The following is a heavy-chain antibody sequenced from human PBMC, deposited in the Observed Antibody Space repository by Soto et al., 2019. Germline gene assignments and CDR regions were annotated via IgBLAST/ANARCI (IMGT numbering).Heavy chain of an antibody. CDR3: ARVFGFGGMDV. J-gene: IGHJ6*02. CDR1: GGSISSGGYY. Sequence: QVQLQESGPGLVKPSQTLSLTCTVSGGSISSGGYYWSWIRQHPGKGLEWIGYIYYYGSTYYNTSLKSRVTISVDTSKNPFSLRLSSVTAAYTAVYYCARVFGFGGMDVWGQGTTVTVSS. V-gene: IGHV4-31*03. CDR2: IYYYGST. D-gene: IGHD3-10*01.